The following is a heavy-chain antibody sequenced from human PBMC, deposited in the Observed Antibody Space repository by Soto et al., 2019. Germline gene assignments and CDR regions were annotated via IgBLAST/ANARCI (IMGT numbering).Heavy chain of an antibody. CDR3: ARDILTGYFTYYYYGMDV. J-gene: IGHJ6*02. V-gene: IGHV7-4-1*01. CDR1: GYTFTSYA. Sequence: ASVKVSCKASGYTFTSYAMNWVRQAPGQGLEWMGWINTNTGNPTYAQGFTGRFVFSLGTSVSTAYLQICSLKAEDTAVYYCARDILTGYFTYYYYGMDVWGQGTTVTVSS. D-gene: IGHD3-9*01. CDR2: INTNTGNP.